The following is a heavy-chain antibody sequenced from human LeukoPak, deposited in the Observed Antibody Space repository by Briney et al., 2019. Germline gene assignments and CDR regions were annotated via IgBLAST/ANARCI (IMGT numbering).Heavy chain of an antibody. D-gene: IGHD2-15*01. J-gene: IGHJ4*02. CDR2: IIPIFGTA. CDR3: ASSRDIVVVVAATRAFDY. V-gene: IGHV1-69*13. Sequence: VASVNVSCKASGGTFSSYAISWVRQAPGQGLEWMGGIIPIFGTANYAQKFQGRVTITADESTSTAYMELSSLRSEDTAVYYCASSRDIVVVVAATRAFDYWGQGTLVTVSS. CDR1: GGTFSSYA.